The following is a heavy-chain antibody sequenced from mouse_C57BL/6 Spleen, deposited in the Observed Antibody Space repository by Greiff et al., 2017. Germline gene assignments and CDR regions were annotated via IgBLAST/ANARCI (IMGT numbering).Heavy chain of an antibody. CDR3: ARQNYYAPMDY. V-gene: IGHV5-6*01. CDR2: ISSGGSYT. J-gene: IGHJ2*02. D-gene: IGHD1-1*01. Sequence: EVQLVESGGDLVKPGGSLKLSCAASGFTFSSYGMSWVRQTPDKRLEWVATISSGGSYTYYPDSVKGRFTISRDNAKNTLYLQMSSLKSEDTAMYYCARQNYYAPMDYWGQGTSLTVSS. CDR1: GFTFSSYG.